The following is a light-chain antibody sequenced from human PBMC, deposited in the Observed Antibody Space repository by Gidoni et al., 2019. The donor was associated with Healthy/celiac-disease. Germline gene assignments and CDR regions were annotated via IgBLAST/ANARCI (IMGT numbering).Light chain of an antibody. CDR3: CSYAGSYTYV. Sequence: QSALTQPRSVSGSPGQSVTISCTGTSSDVGGYNYVSWYQQHPGKAPKLMIYDVSNRPSGVPARFSGAKSGNTASLTISGLQAEDEADYYCCSYAGSYTYVFGGGTKLTVL. CDR2: DVS. J-gene: IGLJ2*01. V-gene: IGLV2-11*01. CDR1: SSDVGGYNY.